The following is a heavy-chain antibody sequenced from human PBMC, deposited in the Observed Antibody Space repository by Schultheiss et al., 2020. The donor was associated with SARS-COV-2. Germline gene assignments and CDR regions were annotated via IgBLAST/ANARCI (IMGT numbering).Heavy chain of an antibody. V-gene: IGHV3-23*01. CDR1: GFTFSSYA. CDR2: ICGSGGST. CDR3: ARSARDDFWSGYIGNGVDA. Sequence: GGSLRLSCVASGFTFSSYAMSWVRQAPGKGLEWVSAICGSGGSTYYADSVKGRFTISRDNSKNTLYLQMNSLRAEDTAVYYCARSARDDFWSGYIGNGVDAWGQGTTVTVSS. D-gene: IGHD3-3*01. J-gene: IGHJ6*02.